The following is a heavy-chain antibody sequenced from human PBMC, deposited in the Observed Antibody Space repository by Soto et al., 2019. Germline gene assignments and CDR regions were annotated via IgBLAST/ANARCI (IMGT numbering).Heavy chain of an antibody. V-gene: IGHV1-69*01. CDR1: GGTFGSYA. CDR2: IIPVSGAA. D-gene: IGHD2-2*01. J-gene: IGHJ4*02. Sequence: QVRLVQSGAEVKKPGSSVKVSCKASGGTFGSYAFSWVRQAPGQGLEWMGGIIPVSGAAHYAQKFQGRVRITADESTGTAYMELSSLSSQDTAVYYCATALGCRSTSCTLDYWGQGTRVIVSS. CDR3: ATALGCRSTSCTLDY.